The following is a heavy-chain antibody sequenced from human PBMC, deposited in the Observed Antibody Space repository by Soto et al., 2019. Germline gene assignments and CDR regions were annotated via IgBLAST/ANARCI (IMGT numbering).Heavy chain of an antibody. CDR3: ARDPKTSGGQHWAFNYFDS. J-gene: IGHJ4*02. Sequence: GGSLRLSCAASGFSFSISPMHWVRQAPGKGPEWVALISYDGTNKFYADSVKGRFTISRDNSKSTLYLQVDSLRPEDAAVYYCARDPKTSGGQHWAFNYFDSWGQGTLVSVSS. V-gene: IGHV3-30-3*01. CDR2: ISYDGTNK. D-gene: IGHD7-27*01. CDR1: GFSFSISP.